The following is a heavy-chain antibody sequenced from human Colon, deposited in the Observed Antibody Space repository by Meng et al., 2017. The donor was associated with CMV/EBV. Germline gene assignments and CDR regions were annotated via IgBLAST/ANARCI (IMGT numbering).Heavy chain of an antibody. Sequence: ASVKVSCKSSGFTFTGYYMHWLRQAPGQGLEWMGWIKLDNGRTDYAQKFQGRVTLTRDTSINTAYMELNMLRHDDTAVYYCARDPGCDDPSCYGIGWDLWGQGTLVIVSS. V-gene: IGHV1-2*02. D-gene: IGHD2-2*01. CDR3: ARDPGCDDPSCYGIGWDL. CDR1: GFTFTGYY. CDR2: IKLDNGRT. J-gene: IGHJ5*02.